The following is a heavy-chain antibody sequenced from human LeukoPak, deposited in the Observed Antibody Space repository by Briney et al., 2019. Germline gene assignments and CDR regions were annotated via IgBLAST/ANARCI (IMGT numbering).Heavy chain of an antibody. CDR3: ATVVGGYYPPVEGFDL. CDR1: GFTLSHYW. Sequence: GGSLRLSCAASGFTLSHYWMHWVRQAPGKGLVWVSRIDPDGSSTSCADSVKGRFTISRDNAKNTLDMQMNSLTAEDTAVYYCATVVGGYYPPVEGFDLWGQGTMVTVSS. V-gene: IGHV3-74*01. D-gene: IGHD3-3*01. J-gene: IGHJ3*01. CDR2: IDPDGSST.